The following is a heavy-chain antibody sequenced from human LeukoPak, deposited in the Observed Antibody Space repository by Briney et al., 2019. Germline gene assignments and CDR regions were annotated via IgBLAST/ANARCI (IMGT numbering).Heavy chain of an antibody. CDR2: IHHGGST. CDR3: ATNVTYSFDN. Sequence: PSETLSLTCAVSAYSISSGYYWGWIRQPPGKGLEWIGSIHHGGSTYYNPSLKSRITISIDRSKNQFSLKLNSMTAADSAVYYCATNVTYSFDNWGQGTLVTVSS. J-gene: IGHJ4*02. V-gene: IGHV4-38-2*01. D-gene: IGHD2-21*02. CDR1: AYSISSGYY.